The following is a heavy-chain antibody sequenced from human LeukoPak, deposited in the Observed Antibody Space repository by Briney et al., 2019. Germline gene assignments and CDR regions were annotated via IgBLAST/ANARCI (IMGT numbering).Heavy chain of an antibody. CDR3: ARCGRDGYYKDY. CDR1: GFTFSSYA. D-gene: IGHD5-24*01. V-gene: IGHV3-23*01. CDR2: ISGSGSST. J-gene: IGHJ4*02. Sequence: GGSLRLSCAASGFTFSSYAMSWVRQAPGKGLEWVSAISGSGSSTYYADSVKGRFTISRDNSKNTLYLQMNSLRAEDTAVYYCARCGRDGYYKDYWGQGTLVTVSS.